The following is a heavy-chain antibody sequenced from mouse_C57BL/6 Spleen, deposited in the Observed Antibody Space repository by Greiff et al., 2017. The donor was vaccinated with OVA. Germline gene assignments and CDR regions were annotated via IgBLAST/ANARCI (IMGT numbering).Heavy chain of an antibody. V-gene: IGHV1-69*01. D-gene: IGHD2-4*01. CDR3: ARSDGLRDAMDY. Sequence: QVQLQQPGAELVMPGASVKLSCKASGYTFTSYWMHWVKQRPGQGLEWIGEIDPSDSYTNYNQKFQGKSTLTVDKSSSTAYMQLSSLTSEDSAVYYCARSDGLRDAMDYWGQGTSVTVSS. CDR2: IDPSDSYT. CDR1: GYTFTSYW. J-gene: IGHJ4*01.